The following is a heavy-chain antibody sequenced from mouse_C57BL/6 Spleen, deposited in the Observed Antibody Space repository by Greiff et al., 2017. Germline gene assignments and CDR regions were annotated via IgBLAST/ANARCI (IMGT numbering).Heavy chain of an antibody. CDR2: IGSGGGT. CDR1: GFSLTSYG. D-gene: IGHD1-1*01. CDR3: ARNSLFLATYFDY. V-gene: IGHV2-2*01. Sequence: QVQLQQSGPGLVQPSQSLSITCTASGFSLTSYGVHWVRQSPGQGLEWLGVIGSGGGTDDNAAFISRLGISKDNSKSQVFFKMNSLQADDTAIYYCARNSLFLATYFDYWGQGTTLTVSS. J-gene: IGHJ2*01.